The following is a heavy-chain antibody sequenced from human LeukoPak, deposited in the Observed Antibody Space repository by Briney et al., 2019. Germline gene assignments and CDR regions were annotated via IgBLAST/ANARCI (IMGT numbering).Heavy chain of an antibody. J-gene: IGHJ6*02. CDR3: AREAAMDV. CDR2: ITPNSGDT. CDR1: AYAFTGYY. Sequence: ASVKVSCKASAYAFTGYYIHWVRQAPGQGLEWMGRITPNSGDTTYAQKFQGRVTMTRDTSISTAYMELSAPRSDDTAVYYCAREAAMDVWGQGTTVTVSS. V-gene: IGHV1-2*06.